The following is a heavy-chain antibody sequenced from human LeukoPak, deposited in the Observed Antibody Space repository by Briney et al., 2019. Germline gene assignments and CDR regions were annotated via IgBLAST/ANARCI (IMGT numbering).Heavy chain of an antibody. CDR2: INTDASEK. CDR3: AREAY. J-gene: IGHJ4*02. CDR1: GFIFNRFW. V-gene: IGHV3-7*03. Sequence: GGSLRLSCAASGFIFNRFWMSWVRQAPGKGPEWVASINTDASEKHYVGSVRGRFTISRDNAKNTLHLQMSSLRTDETALYYCAREAYWGQGILVAVSS.